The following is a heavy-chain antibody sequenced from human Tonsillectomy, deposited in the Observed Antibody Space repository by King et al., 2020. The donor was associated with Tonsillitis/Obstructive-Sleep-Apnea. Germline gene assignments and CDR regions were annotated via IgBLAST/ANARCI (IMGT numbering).Heavy chain of an antibody. Sequence: VQLQESGPELIKPSETLSLTCTVSGGSISSPSYYWGWIRQPPGQGLEWVGSVFYRGTTYYKPSLKSRLIISVDTSKNHFSLILTSVTAADTAVYYCAGGYNHGPYWYLDVGGRGTLVTVSS. J-gene: IGHJ2*01. V-gene: IGHV4-39*07. CDR3: AGGYNHGPYWYLDV. CDR1: GGSISSPSYY. D-gene: IGHD5-18*01. CDR2: VFYRGTT.